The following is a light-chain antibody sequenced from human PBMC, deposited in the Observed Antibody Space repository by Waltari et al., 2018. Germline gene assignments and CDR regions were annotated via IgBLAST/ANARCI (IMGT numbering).Light chain of an antibody. CDR1: QGISSY. J-gene: IGKJ2*01. CDR2: AAS. V-gene: IGKV1-9*01. Sequence: DIQLTQSPSFLSASVRDRVTTTCRASQGISSYLAWYQQKPGKAPKLLIYAASTLQSGVPSRFSGSGSGTEFTLTISSLQPEDFATYYCQQLNSYPLVTFGQGTKLEIK. CDR3: QQLNSYPLVT.